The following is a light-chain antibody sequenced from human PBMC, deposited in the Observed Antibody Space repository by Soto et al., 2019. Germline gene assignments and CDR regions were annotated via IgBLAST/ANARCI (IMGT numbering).Light chain of an antibody. V-gene: IGKV1-5*03. J-gene: IGKJ1*01. CDR3: QQYNSYWT. CDR2: KAS. Sequence: DIQMTQSPSTLSASVGDRVTITCRASQSINSWLAWYQQKPGKAPNLLIYKASSLESGVPSRFSGSGSGTEFTLTISSLQPGDFATYYCQQYNSYWTFGQGTKVEIK. CDR1: QSINSW.